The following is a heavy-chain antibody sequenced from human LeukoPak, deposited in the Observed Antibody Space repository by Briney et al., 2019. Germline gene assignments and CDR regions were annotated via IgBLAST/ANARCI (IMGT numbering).Heavy chain of an antibody. D-gene: IGHD5-12*01. CDR1: GFTFSTYE. Sequence: GGSLRLSCAASGFTFSTYEMSWARQAPGKGLEWVSYISSSGSTIFYPDSVMGRFTISRDKTKNPLYLQMKNLRADDRAVYCCARVLQIVATTVFDYWGQGTLVTVSS. CDR3: ARVLQIVATTVFDY. V-gene: IGHV3-48*03. CDR2: ISSSGSTI. J-gene: IGHJ4*02.